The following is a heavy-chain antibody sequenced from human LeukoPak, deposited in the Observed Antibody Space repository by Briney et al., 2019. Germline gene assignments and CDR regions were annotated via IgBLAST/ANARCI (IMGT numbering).Heavy chain of an antibody. Sequence: SETLSLTCTVSVDSISNYYWSWIRQPPGKGLEWIGYIYYTGSTNYNPSFKSRVTISVDTSKNQFSLELSSVTAADTAVYYCAARHAYYFDYWGQGTLVTVSS. CDR1: VDSISNYY. CDR3: AARHAYYFDY. J-gene: IGHJ4*02. CDR2: IYYTGST. V-gene: IGHV4-59*01.